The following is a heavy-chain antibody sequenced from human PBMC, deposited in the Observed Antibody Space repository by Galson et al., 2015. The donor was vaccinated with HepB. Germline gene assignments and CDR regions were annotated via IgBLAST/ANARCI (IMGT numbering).Heavy chain of an antibody. Sequence: QSGAEVKKPGESLKISCKGSGYSFTSYWIGWVRQMPGKGLEWMGIIYPGDSDTRYSPSFQGQVTISADKSISTAYLQWSSLKASDTAMYYCARILDYYDSSGTPSYYYYYMDVWGKGTTVTVSS. J-gene: IGHJ6*03. CDR2: IYPGDSDT. V-gene: IGHV5-51*01. D-gene: IGHD3-22*01. CDR3: ARILDYYDSSGTPSYYYYYMDV. CDR1: GYSFTSYW.